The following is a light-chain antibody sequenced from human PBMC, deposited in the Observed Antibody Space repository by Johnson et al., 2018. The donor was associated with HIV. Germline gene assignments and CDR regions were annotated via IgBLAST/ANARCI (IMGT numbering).Light chain of an antibody. CDR3: GTWDSSLSAGV. J-gene: IGLJ1*01. CDR2: ENN. V-gene: IGLV1-51*02. CDR1: SSNIGNNY. Sequence: QSALTQPPSVSAAPGQKVTISCSGSSSNIGNNYVSWYQQLPGTAPKLLIYENNKRPSGIPDRFSASKSGTSATLGITGLQTGDEAEYYCGTWDSSLSAGVFGTGTNVTVL.